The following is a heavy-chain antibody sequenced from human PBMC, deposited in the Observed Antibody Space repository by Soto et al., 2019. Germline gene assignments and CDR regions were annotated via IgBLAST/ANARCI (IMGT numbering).Heavy chain of an antibody. D-gene: IGHD2-15*01. V-gene: IGHV1-3*01. CDR2: INAGNGNT. CDR1: GYTFISYA. J-gene: IGHJ4*02. Sequence: QVQLVQSGAGVKKPGASVKVSCKASGYTFISYAMHWVRQAPGQRLEWMGWINAGNGNTKYSQKFQGRVTITRDTSASTAYMELSSLRSEDTAVYYCARGPGGPDGPGDYWGQGTLVTVSS. CDR3: ARGPGGPDGPGDY.